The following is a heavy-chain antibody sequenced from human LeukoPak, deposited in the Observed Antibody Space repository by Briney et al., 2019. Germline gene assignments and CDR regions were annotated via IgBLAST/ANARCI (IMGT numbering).Heavy chain of an antibody. CDR1: GFTFSNYG. Sequence: GGSLRLSCAASGFTFSNYGMHWVRQAPGKGLEWVAVIWYDGSKTYYADSVKGRFTISRDNSKNTLYLQMSSLRAEDTAVYYCARDRYYGSENYYYYYYMDVWGKGTTVTVSS. CDR2: IWYDGSKT. J-gene: IGHJ6*03. D-gene: IGHD3-10*01. CDR3: ARDRYYGSENYYYYYYMDV. V-gene: IGHV3-33*01.